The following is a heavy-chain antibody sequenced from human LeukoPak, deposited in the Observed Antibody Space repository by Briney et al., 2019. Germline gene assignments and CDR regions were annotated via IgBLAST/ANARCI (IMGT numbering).Heavy chain of an antibody. D-gene: IGHD2-15*01. CDR1: GFTFTNAW. J-gene: IGHJ4*02. V-gene: IGHV3-15*07. CDR3: AKQLGYCSDGSCYFPY. CDR2: VKSKIDGGAGTT. Sequence: GGSLRLSCAASGFTFTNAWMNWVRQAPGKGLEWVGRVKSKIDGGAGTTDYAAPVKGRFTISRDDSKNTLYLQMNSLKTEDTAVYYCAKQLGYCSDGSCYFPYWGQGTLVTVSS.